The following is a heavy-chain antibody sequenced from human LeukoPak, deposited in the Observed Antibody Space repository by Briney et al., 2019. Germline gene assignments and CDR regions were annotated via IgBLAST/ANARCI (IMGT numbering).Heavy chain of an antibody. J-gene: IGHJ4*02. CDR1: GGTFSSYA. V-gene: IGHV1-69*05. CDR3: ARGVVSGQRGPPLDY. Sequence: SVKVSCKASGGTFSSYAISWVRQAPGQGLEWMGGIIPIFGTANYAQKFQGRVTITTDESTSTAYMELSSLRSEDTAVYYCARGVVSGQRGPPLDYWGQGTLVTVSS. D-gene: IGHD5-12*01. CDR2: IIPIFGTA.